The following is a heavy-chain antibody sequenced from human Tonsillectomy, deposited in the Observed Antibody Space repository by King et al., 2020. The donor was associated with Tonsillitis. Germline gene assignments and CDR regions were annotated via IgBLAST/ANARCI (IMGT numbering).Heavy chain of an antibody. Sequence: VQLVESGGGLVQPGGSLRLSCAASGFTFSSYDMHWVRQATGKGLEWVSAIGTAGEQYYAGSVKGRFPISRENAKNSLYFQMNSLRAEDTAVYYCARSYYSDFFDYWGQGTLVTVSS. CDR3: ARSYYSDFFDY. CDR2: IGTAGEQ. J-gene: IGHJ4*02. D-gene: IGHD1-26*01. CDR1: GFTFSSYD. V-gene: IGHV3-13*05.